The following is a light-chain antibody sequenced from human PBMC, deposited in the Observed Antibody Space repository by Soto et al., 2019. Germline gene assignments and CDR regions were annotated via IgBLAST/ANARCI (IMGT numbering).Light chain of an antibody. V-gene: IGKV3-15*01. Sequence: EIMMTQSPATLSVSPGERVTLSCRASQSVRSNLAWFQQKPGQAPRLLIFGASTRVTGIPARFSGSGSDTEFTLTISSLQSEDFAIYHCQQYNKLPYTFGRGTQLEI. CDR3: QQYNKLPYT. CDR2: GAS. CDR1: QSVRSN. J-gene: IGKJ2*01.